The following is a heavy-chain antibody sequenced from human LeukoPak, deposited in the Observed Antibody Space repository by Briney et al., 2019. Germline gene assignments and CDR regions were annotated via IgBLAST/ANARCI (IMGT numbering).Heavy chain of an antibody. D-gene: IGHD2-21*01. CDR1: GFTFNSYG. Sequence: GRSLRLSCAASGFTFNSYGMHWVRQAPGKGVEGVAVIWYDGSYKYYADSVKGRFTISKDNSKNTLELQMSSLRADDTAVYYCARWASIQATYFFDYWGQGTLVTVSS. V-gene: IGHV3-33*01. J-gene: IGHJ4*02. CDR3: ARWASIQATYFFDY. CDR2: IWYDGSYK.